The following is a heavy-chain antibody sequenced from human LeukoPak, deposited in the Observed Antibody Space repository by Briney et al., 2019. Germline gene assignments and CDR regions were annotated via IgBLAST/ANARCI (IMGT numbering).Heavy chain of an antibody. J-gene: IGHJ3*02. CDR1: GGSISSYY. CDR2: IYYSGST. Sequence: SETLSLTCTVSGGSISSYYWSWIRQPAGKGLEWIGYIYYSGSTHYNPSLRSRVTISVGTSKHQFSLKLTSVTAADTAVYFCARQSYYDSSGSGALDIWGQGTMVTVSS. V-gene: IGHV4-59*08. D-gene: IGHD3-22*01. CDR3: ARQSYYDSSGSGALDI.